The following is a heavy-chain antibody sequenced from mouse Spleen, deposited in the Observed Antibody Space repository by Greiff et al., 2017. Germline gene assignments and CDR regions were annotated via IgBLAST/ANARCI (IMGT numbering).Heavy chain of an antibody. CDR1: GYAFSSSW. CDR2: IYPGDGDT. V-gene: IGHV1-82*01. D-gene: IGHD2-2*01. Sequence: QVQLQQSGPELVKPGASVKISCKASGYAFSSSWMNWVKQRPGKGLEWIGRIYPGDGDTNYNGKFKGKATLTADKSSSTAYMQLSSLTSEDSAVYFCASGSTMVTDWYFDVWGTGTTVTVSS. CDR3: ASGSTMVTDWYFDV. J-gene: IGHJ1*03.